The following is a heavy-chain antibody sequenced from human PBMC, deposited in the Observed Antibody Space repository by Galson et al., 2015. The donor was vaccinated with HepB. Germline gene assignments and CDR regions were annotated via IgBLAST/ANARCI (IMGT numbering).Heavy chain of an antibody. Sequence: SLRLSCAASGFTFSNYAMSWVRQTPGKGLEWASSISGSGSGTYYADSVKGRFTISRDNSKNTVSLQMNSLRAEDTAVYYCAKADGGPYHYGYSGYCVHWGQGTLVTVSS. CDR3: AKADGGPYHYGYSGYCVH. D-gene: IGHD3-22*01. CDR2: ISGSGSGT. CDR1: GFTFSNYA. V-gene: IGHV3-23*01. J-gene: IGHJ1*01.